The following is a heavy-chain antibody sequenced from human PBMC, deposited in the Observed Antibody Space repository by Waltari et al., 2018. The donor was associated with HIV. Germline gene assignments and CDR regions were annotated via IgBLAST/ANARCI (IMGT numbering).Heavy chain of an antibody. Sequence: VQLLQSGAEVKEPGASVRVSCKVSGYIFTNFGISWVRQAPGQGLEWMGWVSTNNEKKKYAPRLKGRVTLTADTSTNTAYMELRSLKSDDTAMYYCAKSTYYYDNSDRWFDPWGQGTLVTVSS. CDR3: AKSTYYYDNSDRWFDP. CDR1: GYIFTNFG. D-gene: IGHD3-22*01. J-gene: IGHJ5*02. CDR2: VSTNNEKK. V-gene: IGHV1-18*01.